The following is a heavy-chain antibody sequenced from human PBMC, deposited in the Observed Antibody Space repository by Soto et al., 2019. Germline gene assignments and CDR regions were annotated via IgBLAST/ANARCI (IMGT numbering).Heavy chain of an antibody. CDR2: ISYDGSNK. D-gene: IGHD3-3*01. J-gene: IGHJ4*02. Sequence: QVQLVESGGGVVQPGRSLRLSCAASGFTFSSYGMHWVRQAPGKGLEWVAVISYDGSNKYYADSVKGRFTISRDNSKNTLYLQMNSLRAEDTAVYYCASLHSPHYDFWSGYSQGLDYWGQGTLVTVSS. V-gene: IGHV3-30*03. CDR1: GFTFSSYG. CDR3: ASLHSPHYDFWSGYSQGLDY.